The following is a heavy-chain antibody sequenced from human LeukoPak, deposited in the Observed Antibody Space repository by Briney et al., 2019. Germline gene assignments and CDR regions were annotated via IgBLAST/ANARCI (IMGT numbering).Heavy chain of an antibody. Sequence: SETLSLTCTVSGGFFTSGAYYWSWIRQYPGKGLEWIGYTYYTGSTYYNPSLKSRVTISVHTSKNQFSLRLRSVTAADTAVYYCATAGYSGFDFNFDYWGQGTLVTVSS. D-gene: IGHD5-12*01. J-gene: IGHJ4*02. CDR2: TYYTGST. CDR3: ATAGYSGFDFNFDY. V-gene: IGHV4-31*03. CDR1: GGFFTSGAYY.